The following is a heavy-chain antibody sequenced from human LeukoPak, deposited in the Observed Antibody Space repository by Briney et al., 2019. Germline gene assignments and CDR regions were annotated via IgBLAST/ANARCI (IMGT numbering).Heavy chain of an antibody. V-gene: IGHV3-64*01. J-gene: IGHJ4*02. CDR3: ARGDRQYYYDSSGYYYEGY. Sequence: GGSLRLSCAASGFIFSSYAMHWVRQAPGKGLEYVSAISSNGGSTYYANSVKGRFTISRDNSKNTLYLQMGSLRAEDMAVYYCARGDRQYYYDSSGYYYEGYWGQGTLVTVSS. CDR2: ISSNGGST. CDR1: GFIFSSYA. D-gene: IGHD3-22*01.